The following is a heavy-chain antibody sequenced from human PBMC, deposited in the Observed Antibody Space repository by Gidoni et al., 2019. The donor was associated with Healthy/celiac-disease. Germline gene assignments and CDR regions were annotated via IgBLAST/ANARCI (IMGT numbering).Heavy chain of an antibody. Sequence: QVPLHESGPALVKPSQTLSLTCPVPGGSLRRGGYYWSWIRQHPGKGREWIGYIDYSGSTYYNPALKSRVTISVDTSKNQFALKLSSVTAADTDVYYCARLDYGDLKSSVDYWGQGTLVTVCS. CDR1: GGSLRRGGYY. CDR3: ARLDYGDLKSSVDY. D-gene: IGHD4-17*01. CDR2: IDYSGST. V-gene: IGHV4-31*03. J-gene: IGHJ4*02.